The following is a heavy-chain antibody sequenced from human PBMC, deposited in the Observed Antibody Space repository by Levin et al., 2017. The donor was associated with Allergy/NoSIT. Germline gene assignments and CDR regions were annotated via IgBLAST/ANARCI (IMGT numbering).Heavy chain of an antibody. CDR3: ARDRGKQWLPTDFDF. Sequence: GESLKISCAASGFTFSSYSMNWVRQAPGKGLEWVSSISSSSSHIFYADSVKGRFTISRDNAKNSLYLQMNSLRAEDTAVYYCARDRGKQWLPTDFDFWGQGTLVTVSS. V-gene: IGHV3-21*01. D-gene: IGHD6-19*01. CDR1: GFTFSSYS. J-gene: IGHJ4*02. CDR2: ISSSSSHI.